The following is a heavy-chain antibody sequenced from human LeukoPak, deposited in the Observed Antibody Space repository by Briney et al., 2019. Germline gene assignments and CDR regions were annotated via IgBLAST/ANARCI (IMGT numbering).Heavy chain of an antibody. CDR1: GLTSSIQA. J-gene: IGHJ4*02. Sequence: PGGSLRLSCAASGLTSSIQAMHCVRHAPGGGLVWVAAILYDGSNKYYAESVKGRFTISRDNSKDTLYLQMNSLRAEDTAVYYCARDRFRHYFDYWGQGTLVTVSS. CDR3: ARDRFRHYFDY. V-gene: IGHV3-30*01. CDR2: ILYDGSNK.